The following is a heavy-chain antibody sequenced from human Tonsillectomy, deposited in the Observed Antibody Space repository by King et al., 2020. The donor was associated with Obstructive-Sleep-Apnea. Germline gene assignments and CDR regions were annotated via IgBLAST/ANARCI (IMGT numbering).Heavy chain of an antibody. J-gene: IGHJ6*02. D-gene: IGHD2-21*01. CDR2: ISYDGRNK. CDR1: GFTFSTYG. Sequence: VQLVESGGGVVQPGRSLRLSGEASGFTFSTYGMHWVRQAPGKGLEWVAVISYDGRNKYYADSVKGRFTISRDNSKNTLYLQMNTLRAEDTAVYYCAKDVVIKVYYYGMDVWGQGTTVTVSS. V-gene: IGHV3-30*18. CDR3: AKDVVIKVYYYGMDV.